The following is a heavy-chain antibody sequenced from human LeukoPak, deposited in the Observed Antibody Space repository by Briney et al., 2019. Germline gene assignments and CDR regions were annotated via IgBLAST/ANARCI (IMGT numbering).Heavy chain of an antibody. D-gene: IGHD3-22*01. V-gene: IGHV1-24*01. CDR2: FDPEDGET. Sequence: ASVKVSCKVSGYTLTELSMHWVRQAPGKGLEWMGGFDPEDGETIYAQKFQGRVTMTEDTSTDTAYMELSSLRSEDTAVYYCATGKDDSSGYYEKYYFDYWGQGTLVTVSS. J-gene: IGHJ4*02. CDR1: GYTLTELS. CDR3: ATGKDDSSGYYEKYYFDY.